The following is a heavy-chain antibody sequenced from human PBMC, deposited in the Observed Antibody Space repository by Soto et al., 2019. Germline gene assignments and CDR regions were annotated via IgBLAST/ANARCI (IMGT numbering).Heavy chain of an antibody. J-gene: IGHJ6*03. V-gene: IGHV4-39*01. Sequence: ETLSLTCTVSGGSISSSSYYWGWIRQSPGKGLEWIGSFYYSGSTYYSPSLKSRVTISGDTSKKEISLRLSSVTAADTAVYYCARISVASRYMDVWGKGTTVTVSS. CDR2: FYYSGST. D-gene: IGHD5-12*01. CDR3: ARISVASRYMDV. CDR1: GGSISSSSYY.